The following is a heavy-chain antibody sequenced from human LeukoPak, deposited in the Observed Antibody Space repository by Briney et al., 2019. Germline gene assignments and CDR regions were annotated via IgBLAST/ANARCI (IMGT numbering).Heavy chain of an antibody. CDR3: AYANHLTY. Sequence: GGSLRHSCAASGLTFSGHWMNWVRQAPGQGLEWVANINYDGSEEYYADSVQVRFTISRDNAKNSLSLQMNYVRAGDTAIYYCAYANHLTYWGEGSLVTVSS. CDR2: INYDGSEE. V-gene: IGHV3-7*01. J-gene: IGHJ4*02. D-gene: IGHD2-2*01. CDR1: GLTFSGHW.